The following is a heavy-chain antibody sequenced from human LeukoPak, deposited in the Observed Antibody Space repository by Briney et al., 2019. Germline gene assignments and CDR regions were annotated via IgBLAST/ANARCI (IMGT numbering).Heavy chain of an antibody. CDR2: IYPGDSDT. D-gene: IGHD3-22*01. J-gene: IGHJ4*02. CDR1: GYSFTSYW. Sequence: GESLKISCKGSGYSFTSYWIGWVRQMPGKGLEWMGIIYPGDSDTRYSPSFQGQVTISADKSISTAYLRWSSLKASDTAMYYCARSGSIHYDSSGYYGGYWGQGTLVTVSS. CDR3: ARSGSIHYDSSGYYGGY. V-gene: IGHV5-51*01.